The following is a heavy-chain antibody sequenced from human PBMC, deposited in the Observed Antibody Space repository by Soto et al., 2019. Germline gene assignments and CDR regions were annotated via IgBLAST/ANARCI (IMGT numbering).Heavy chain of an antibody. D-gene: IGHD1-20*01. V-gene: IGHV4-34*01. CDR2: INHSGST. J-gene: IGHJ4*02. CDR1: GGSFSGYY. CDR3: ARGITGTTSTFDY. Sequence: QVQLQQWGAGLLKPSETLSLTCAVSGGSFSGYYWSWIRQPPGKGLEWIGEINHSGSTNYNPSLKRRVTISVDTSKHQFNPKLSSVTAADTAVYYGARGITGTTSTFDYWGQGTLVTVSS.